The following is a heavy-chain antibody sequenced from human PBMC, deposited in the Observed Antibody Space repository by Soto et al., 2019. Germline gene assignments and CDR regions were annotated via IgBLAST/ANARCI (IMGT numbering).Heavy chain of an antibody. CDR1: GFTFNNYE. Sequence: EVQLVESGGGVVQPGGSLRLSCEASGFTFNNYEMNWVRQAPGKGLEWVSYTNSYGTSINYADSVKGRFTISRDNARSSLYLQMNSLRDEDTAVYYCAKPIVASSWGKYDCYGMDVWGQGTTVTVSS. CDR3: AKPIVASSWGKYDCYGMDV. D-gene: IGHD6-13*01. CDR2: TNSYGTSI. V-gene: IGHV3-48*03. J-gene: IGHJ6*02.